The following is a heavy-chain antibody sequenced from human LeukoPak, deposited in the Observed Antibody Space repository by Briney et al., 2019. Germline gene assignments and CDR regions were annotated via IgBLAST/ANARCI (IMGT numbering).Heavy chain of an antibody. Sequence: GGSLRLSCAASGFTFSSYWMSWVRQAPGKGLEWVANIKQDGSEKYYVDSVKGRFTISRDNSKNTLYLQMNSLRAEDTAVYYCASLYHDYGDYPTPYYWGQGTLVTVSS. CDR3: ASLYHDYGDYPTPYY. CDR1: GFTFSSYW. V-gene: IGHV3-7*01. CDR2: IKQDGSEK. J-gene: IGHJ4*02. D-gene: IGHD4-17*01.